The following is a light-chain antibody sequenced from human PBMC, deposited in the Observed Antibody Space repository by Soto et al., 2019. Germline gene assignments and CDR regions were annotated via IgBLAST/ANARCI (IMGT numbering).Light chain of an antibody. CDR2: GAS. CDR3: QQYSSSRT. V-gene: IGKV3-20*01. Sequence: VLQQSLGTQSLSPGERITLSCRASQSISRYLAWYQQKPGQGPRLLIYGASSRATGTPDRFSGSGSGTDFTLTISRLEPEDFAVYYCQQYSSSRTFGQGTKVDIK. J-gene: IGKJ1*01. CDR1: QSISRY.